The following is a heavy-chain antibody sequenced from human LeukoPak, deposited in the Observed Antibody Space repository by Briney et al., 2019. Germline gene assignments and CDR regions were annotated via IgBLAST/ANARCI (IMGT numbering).Heavy chain of an antibody. CDR3: AKVVGPGRYQLLWPWDYYGMDV. V-gene: IGHV3-30*18. J-gene: IGHJ6*04. D-gene: IGHD2-2*01. CDR1: GFTFSSYE. Sequence: GGSLRLSCAASGFTFSSYEMNWVRQAPGKGLEWVAVISYDGSNKYYADSVKGRFTISRDNSKNTLYLQMNSLRAEDTAVYYCAKVVGPGRYQLLWPWDYYGMDVWGKGTTVTVSS. CDR2: ISYDGSNK.